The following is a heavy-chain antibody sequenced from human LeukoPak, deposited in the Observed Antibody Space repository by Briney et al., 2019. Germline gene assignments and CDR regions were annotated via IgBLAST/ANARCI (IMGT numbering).Heavy chain of an antibody. Sequence: SETLSLTCTVSSGSISSYYWSWIRQPAGKGLEWIGRIYSSGRTNYNPSLKSRVTMSVDTSKNQFSLKFTSVTAADSAVYYCARGSSSSWFDFDYWGQGTLVTVSS. CDR2: IYSSGRT. D-gene: IGHD6-13*01. V-gene: IGHV4-4*07. CDR1: SGSISSYY. CDR3: ARGSSSSWFDFDY. J-gene: IGHJ4*02.